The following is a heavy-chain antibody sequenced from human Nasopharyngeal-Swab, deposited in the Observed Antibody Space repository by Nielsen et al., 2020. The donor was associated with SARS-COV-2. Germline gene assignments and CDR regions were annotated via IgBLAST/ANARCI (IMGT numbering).Heavy chain of an antibody. CDR3: AREDGLDV. J-gene: IGHJ6*02. Sequence: GESLKISCAASGFTLSDFGMHWVRQAPGKGLEWVSSISSAGSYIYYADSVKGRFTISRDNALYLEMKSLRVEDTGVYYCAREDGLDVWGQGTTVTVSS. CDR1: GFTLSDFG. CDR2: ISSAGSYI. V-gene: IGHV3-21*01.